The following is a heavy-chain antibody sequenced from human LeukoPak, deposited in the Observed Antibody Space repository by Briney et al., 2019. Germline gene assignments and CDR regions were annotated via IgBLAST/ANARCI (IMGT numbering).Heavy chain of an antibody. Sequence: ASVKVPCKASGYTFTDYYIHWVRQAPGQGLEWMGIINPSGGNTKYAEKFQARVTMTRDTSTSTVYMDLSNLRSEDTAVYYCARAQGYGDCDYWGQGTLVTVSS. CDR1: GYTFTDYY. CDR3: ARAQGYGDCDY. V-gene: IGHV1-46*01. D-gene: IGHD4-17*01. J-gene: IGHJ4*02. CDR2: INPSGGNT.